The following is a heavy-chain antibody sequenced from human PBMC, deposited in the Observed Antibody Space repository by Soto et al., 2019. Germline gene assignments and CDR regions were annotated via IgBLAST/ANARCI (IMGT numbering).Heavy chain of an antibody. V-gene: IGHV1-69*01. CDR1: GGTLYNYA. CDR3: ARGDYYGSGRYYLDAFNM. D-gene: IGHD3-10*01. J-gene: IGHJ3*02. Sequence: QVQLVQSGAEVKKPGSSVKVSCKASGGTLYNYAISWVRQAPRHGLEWMGGIILISGATSYAQKFQGRVTITADESTSIADMELSSLRSEDTALYYCARGDYYGSGRYYLDAFNMWGQGTMVTVSS. CDR2: IILISGAT.